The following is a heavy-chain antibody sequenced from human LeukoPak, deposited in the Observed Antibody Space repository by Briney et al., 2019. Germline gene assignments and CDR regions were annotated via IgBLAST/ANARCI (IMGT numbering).Heavy chain of an antibody. CDR2: IYYSGST. CDR1: GGSISSGGYY. J-gene: IGHJ4*02. Sequence: PSETLSLTCTVSGGSISSGGYYWSWIRQHPGKGLEWIGYIYYSGSTYYNPSLKSRVTISVDTSKNQFSLKLSSVTAADTAVYYCAGVFPIAAAGYFDYWGQGTLVTVSS. CDR3: AGVFPIAAAGYFDY. V-gene: IGHV4-31*03. D-gene: IGHD6-13*01.